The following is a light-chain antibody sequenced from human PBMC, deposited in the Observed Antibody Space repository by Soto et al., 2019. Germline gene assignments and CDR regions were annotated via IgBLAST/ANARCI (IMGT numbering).Light chain of an antibody. Sequence: PGERATLSCRASQSVSSANFAWYQQKPGQAPRLLIYGASTRATGIPARFSGSGSGTEFTLTISSLQSEDFAVYYCQQYDSPLTWTFGQGTKVDIK. CDR2: GAS. J-gene: IGKJ1*01. CDR1: QSVSSAN. CDR3: QQYDSPLTWT. V-gene: IGKV3-15*01.